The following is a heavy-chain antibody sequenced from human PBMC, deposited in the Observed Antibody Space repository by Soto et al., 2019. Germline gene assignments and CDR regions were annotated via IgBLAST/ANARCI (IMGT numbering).Heavy chain of an antibody. CDR1: GYNFITDW. J-gene: IGHJ6*02. Sequence: GESLKISCKGSGYNFITDWISWVRQMPGKGLEWMGRIDPTDSYTKYSPSFEGHVTISADKSISTAYLQWSSLKASESAVYYCARLSRASFALDVWGQGTTVTVSS. D-gene: IGHD3-16*01. V-gene: IGHV5-10-1*01. CDR2: IDPTDSYT. CDR3: ARLSRASFALDV.